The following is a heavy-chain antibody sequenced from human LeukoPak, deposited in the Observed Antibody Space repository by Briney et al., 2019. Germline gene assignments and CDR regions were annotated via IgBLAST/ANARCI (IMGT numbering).Heavy chain of an antibody. V-gene: IGHV3-7*05. D-gene: IGHD5-24*01. J-gene: IGHJ4*02. CDR3: ARASNPWLQLS. CDR1: GFTFSNYW. CDR2: IQQDGGQK. Sequence: PGGSLRLSCAASGFTFSNYWMMWVRQAPGKGLEWVANIQQDGGQKRYADSVRGRFTVSRDNAQTSLYLHMNSLRAEDTAVYYCARASNPWLQLSWGQGTLVTVSS.